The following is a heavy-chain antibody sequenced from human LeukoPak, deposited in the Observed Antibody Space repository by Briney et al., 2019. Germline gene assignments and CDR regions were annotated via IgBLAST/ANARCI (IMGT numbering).Heavy chain of an antibody. CDR2: INHSGST. Sequence: SETLSLTCTVSGVSITSDTYYWSWIRQPPGKGLEWIGEINHSGSTNYNPSLKSRVTISVDTSKNQFSLKLSSVTAADTAVYYCARGGDPRPSCSGGSCYRRRYYYYYMDVWGKGTTVTVSS. J-gene: IGHJ6*03. D-gene: IGHD2-15*01. V-gene: IGHV4-39*07. CDR1: GVSITSDTYY. CDR3: ARGGDPRPSCSGGSCYRRRYYYYYMDV.